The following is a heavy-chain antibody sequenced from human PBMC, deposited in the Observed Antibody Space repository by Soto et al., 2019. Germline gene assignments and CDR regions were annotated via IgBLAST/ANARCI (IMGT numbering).Heavy chain of an antibody. CDR1: GGSFSGYY. CDR2: INHSGST. V-gene: IGHV4-34*01. CDR3: ARSVAGIFDY. J-gene: IGHJ4*02. D-gene: IGHD6-19*01. Sequence: QVQLQQWGAGLLNPSETLSLTCAVYGGSFSGYYWSWIRQPPGKGLEWIGEINHSGSTNYNPSLKSRVTISVDTSKNQFSLKLSSVTAADTAVYYCARSVAGIFDYWGQGTLVTVSS.